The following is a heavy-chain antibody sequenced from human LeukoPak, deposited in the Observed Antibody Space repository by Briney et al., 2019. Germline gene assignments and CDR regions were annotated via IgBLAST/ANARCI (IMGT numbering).Heavy chain of an antibody. D-gene: IGHD3-16*02. Sequence: GGSLRLSCAASGFTFSSHAMTWVRQAPGKGLEWVSSILSTSAYINYADSVKGRFTISRDNSKNTLYLQMNSLRAEDTAVYYCARMITFGGVIGHAFDIWGQGTMVTVSS. J-gene: IGHJ3*02. CDR1: GFTFSSHA. CDR3: ARMITFGGVIGHAFDI. V-gene: IGHV3-23*05. CDR2: ILSTSAYI.